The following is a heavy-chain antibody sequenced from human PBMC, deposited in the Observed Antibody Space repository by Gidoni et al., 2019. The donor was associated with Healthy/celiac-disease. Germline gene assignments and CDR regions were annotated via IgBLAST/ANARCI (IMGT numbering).Heavy chain of an antibody. J-gene: IGHJ3*02. Sequence: EVQLVESGGVLVQPGRSLRLSFSASGFTFDDYAMHWVRQAPGNGLEWVSGISWNSGSIGYEDSVKGRFTSSRDNAKNSLYLQMNSLRAEDTALYYCAKDMRGMVTGTGAFDIWGQGTMVTVSS. D-gene: IGHD2-21*02. CDR3: AKDMRGMVTGTGAFDI. V-gene: IGHV3-9*01. CDR2: ISWNSGSI. CDR1: GFTFDDYA.